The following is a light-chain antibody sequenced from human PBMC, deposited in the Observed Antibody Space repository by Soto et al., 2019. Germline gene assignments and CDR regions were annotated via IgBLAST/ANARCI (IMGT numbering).Light chain of an antibody. CDR2: GAS. J-gene: IGKJ1*01. CDR3: QQYGSSTWT. Sequence: EIVMTQSPATLYVSQVERVTLSFRASQSLTRNLAWYQHKPGQSPRLLIYGASSRATGIPDRFSGSGSGTDFTLTISRLEPEDFAVYYCQQYGSSTWTFGQGTKVDIK. CDR1: QSLTRN. V-gene: IGKV3-20*01.